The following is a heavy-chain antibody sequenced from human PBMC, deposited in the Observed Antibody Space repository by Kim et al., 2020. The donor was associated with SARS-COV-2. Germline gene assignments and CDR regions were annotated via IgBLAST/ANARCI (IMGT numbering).Heavy chain of an antibody. CDR3: ARAEI. Sequence: GGSLRLSCTASGFTFSSQWMSWVRQAPGKGLEWVANINPDGSDKSYVDSVKGRFTISRDNGKNSLHLQMDSLRAEDTAVYYCARAEIWGQGTLVTVSS. V-gene: IGHV3-7*01. CDR2: INPDGSDK. J-gene: IGHJ4*02. CDR1: GFTFSSQW.